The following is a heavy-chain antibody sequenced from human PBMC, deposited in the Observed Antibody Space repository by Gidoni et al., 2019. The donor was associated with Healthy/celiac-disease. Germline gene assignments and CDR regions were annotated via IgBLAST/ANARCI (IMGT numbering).Heavy chain of an antibody. Sequence: EVQLVESGGVVVQPGGSLRLACAVSGFTFDDYTLHWVRQAPGKGLEWVSLISWDGGSTYYADSVKGRFTISRDNSKNSLYLQMNSLRTEDTALYYCAKDYSSDSRYFDLWGRGTLVTVSS. CDR1: GFTFDDYT. V-gene: IGHV3-43*01. D-gene: IGHD2-21*01. J-gene: IGHJ2*01. CDR3: AKDYSSDSRYFDL. CDR2: ISWDGGST.